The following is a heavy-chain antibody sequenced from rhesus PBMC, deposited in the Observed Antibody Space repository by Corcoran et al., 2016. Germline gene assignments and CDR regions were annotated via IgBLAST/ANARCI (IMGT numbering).Heavy chain of an antibody. D-gene: IGHD6S26*01. Sequence: QVQLQESGPGLVNPSETLSLTCAVAGYSISSGYGWGWSRQPPGKGLEWIGQILGGRCSTTDNPSLKRRVHVSKDTSKNRFSLGLTSVTAADTAVEYCLGSGWSGLWGQGFLVTVSS. V-gene: IGHV4-127*01. CDR1: GYSISSGYG. J-gene: IGHJ4*01. CDR2: ILGGRCST. CDR3: LGSGWSGL.